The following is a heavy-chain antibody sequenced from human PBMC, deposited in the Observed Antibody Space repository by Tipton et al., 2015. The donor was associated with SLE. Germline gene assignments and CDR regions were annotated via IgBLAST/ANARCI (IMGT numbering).Heavy chain of an antibody. Sequence: TLSLTCSVSGGSISSNYWIWIRQPPGKGLDWIGYISNGGGTNYNPSLKSRVTISVDTAKNQFSLKLTSVTAADTAVYYCARGMVTWRGAILGVDVWGQGTTVNVSS. J-gene: IGHJ6*02. CDR3: ARGMVTWRGAILGVDV. CDR1: GGSISSNY. CDR2: ISNGGGT. D-gene: IGHD2-21*02. V-gene: IGHV4-59*08.